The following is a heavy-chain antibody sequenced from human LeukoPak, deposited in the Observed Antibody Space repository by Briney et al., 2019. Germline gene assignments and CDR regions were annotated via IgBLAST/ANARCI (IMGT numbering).Heavy chain of an antibody. CDR2: INPSGGST. V-gene: IGHV1-46*01. D-gene: IGHD2-15*01. Sequence: ASVKVYCKASGYTFTSYYMHWVRQAPGHGLEWMGIINPSGGSTSYAQKFQGRVTMTRDTSTSTVYMELSSLRSEDTAVYYCARTRRPLGYCSGGSCPFDYWGQGTLVTVSS. CDR1: GYTFTSYY. CDR3: ARTRRPLGYCSGGSCPFDY. J-gene: IGHJ4*02.